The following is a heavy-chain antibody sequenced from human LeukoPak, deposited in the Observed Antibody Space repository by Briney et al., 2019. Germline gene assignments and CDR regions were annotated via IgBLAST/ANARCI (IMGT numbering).Heavy chain of an antibody. CDR2: IHYRGNT. Sequence: SETLSLTCTVSGGSISSSNYYWGWIRQPPGKGLEWIVSIHYRGNTYYNPSLKSRVTISVDTSKNQFSLKLSSVTAADTAVYYCARSAPRYCSSTSCYGGLLEFDPWGQGTLVTVSS. CDR1: GGSISSSNYY. CDR3: ARSAPRYCSSTSCYGGLLEFDP. D-gene: IGHD2-2*01. J-gene: IGHJ5*02. V-gene: IGHV4-39*01.